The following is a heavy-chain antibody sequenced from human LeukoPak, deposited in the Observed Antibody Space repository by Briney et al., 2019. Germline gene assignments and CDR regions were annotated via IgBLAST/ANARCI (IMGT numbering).Heavy chain of an antibody. CDR1: GYTFTGYY. D-gene: IGHD3-10*01. CDR2: INPNSGGT. J-gene: IGHJ4*02. CDR3: ARGSVLVRGVIKGPDY. Sequence: GASVKVSCKASGYTFTGYYMHWVRQAPGQGLEWMGWINPNSGGTNYAQKFQGRVTMTRDTSISTAYMELSRLRSDDTAVYYCARGSVLVRGVIKGPDYWGQGTLVTVSS. V-gene: IGHV1-2*02.